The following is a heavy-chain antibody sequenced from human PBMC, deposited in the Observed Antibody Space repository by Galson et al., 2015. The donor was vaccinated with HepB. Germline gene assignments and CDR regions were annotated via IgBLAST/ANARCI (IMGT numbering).Heavy chain of an antibody. V-gene: IGHV4-34*01. CDR2: INHSGST. CDR3: ARTTGGSSFWIDY. Sequence: ETLSLTCAVYGGSFSGYYWSWIRQPPGKGLEWIGEINHSGSTNYNPSLKSRVTISVDTSKNQFSLKLSSVTAADTAVYYCARTTGGSSFWIDYWGRGSLVTVSS. D-gene: IGHD3-3*01. J-gene: IGHJ4*02. CDR1: GGSFSGYY.